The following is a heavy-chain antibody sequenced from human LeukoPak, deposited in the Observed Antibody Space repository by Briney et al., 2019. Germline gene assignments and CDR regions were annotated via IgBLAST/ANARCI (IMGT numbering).Heavy chain of an antibody. Sequence: SVKVSCKASGGTFSSYAISWVRQAPGQGLEWMGGIIPIFGTANYAQKFQGRVTITADESTSTAYMELSSLRSEDTAVYYCARDFNEGRLLDYWGQGTLVTVSS. V-gene: IGHV1-69*13. J-gene: IGHJ4*02. D-gene: IGHD1-1*01. CDR3: ARDFNEGRLLDY. CDR1: GGTFSSYA. CDR2: IIPIFGTA.